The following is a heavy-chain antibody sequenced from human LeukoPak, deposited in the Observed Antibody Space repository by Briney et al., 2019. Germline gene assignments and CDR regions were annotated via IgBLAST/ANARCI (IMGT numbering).Heavy chain of an antibody. J-gene: IGHJ5*02. CDR3: ARGSSSWSNCFDL. D-gene: IGHD6-13*01. CDR2: IYTSGSN. Sequence: LSETLSLTCSVSGGSIRSDSYYWSWIRQPAGKGLEWIGRIYTSGSNNYHPSLKSRVTISVDTPKNQFTLKLSSVTAADPAVYYCARGSSSWSNCFDLWGQGTLDTVSS. V-gene: IGHV4-61*02. CDR1: GGSIRSDSYY.